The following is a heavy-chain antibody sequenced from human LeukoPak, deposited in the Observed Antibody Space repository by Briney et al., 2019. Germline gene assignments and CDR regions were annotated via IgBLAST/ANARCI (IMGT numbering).Heavy chain of an antibody. D-gene: IGHD3-3*01. Sequence: PSETLSLTCTVSGGSISSSSYYWSWIRQPAGKGLEWIGRIYTSGSTNYNPSLKSRVTISVDTSKNQFSLKLSSVTAADTAVYYCAREGGSRYYDFWSGYSESIFDYWGQGTLVTVSS. CDR3: AREGGSRYYDFWSGYSESIFDY. V-gene: IGHV4-61*02. CDR1: GGSISSSSYY. J-gene: IGHJ4*02. CDR2: IYTSGST.